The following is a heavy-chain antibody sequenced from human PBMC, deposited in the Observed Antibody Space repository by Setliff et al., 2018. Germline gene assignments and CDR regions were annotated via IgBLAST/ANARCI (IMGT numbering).Heavy chain of an antibody. D-gene: IGHD3-3*01. J-gene: IGHJ5*02. CDR2: IGVYSGNT. V-gene: IGHV1-18*01. CDR3: MRLVRFCSRTVCQRTSGDEA. CDR1: GYTFRQSI. Sequence: VSCKASGYTFRQSIVGWVRQAPGQGLEWLGWIGVYSGNTYSAQRFQGRVSLTTDESTNTAYLELRGLRSDDTAVYYCMRLVRFCSRTVCQRTSGDEAWGQGTLVTVS.